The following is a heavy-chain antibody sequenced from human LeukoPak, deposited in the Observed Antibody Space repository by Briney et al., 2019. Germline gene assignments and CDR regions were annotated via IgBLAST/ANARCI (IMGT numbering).Heavy chain of an antibody. J-gene: IGHJ4*03. CDR3: ARDQNFHGSGGCYGIDC. V-gene: IGHV1-2*02. CDR2: INPNNGGT. Sequence: ASVKVSCKASGYTFTGYYIHWVRQAPGQGLEWIGWINPNNGGTNYAQKFQDRVTMTRDTSISTAYMELSRLTSDDTAVYYCARDQNFHGSGGCYGIDCWGQGTLATVSS. CDR1: GYTFTGYY. D-gene: IGHD2-15*01.